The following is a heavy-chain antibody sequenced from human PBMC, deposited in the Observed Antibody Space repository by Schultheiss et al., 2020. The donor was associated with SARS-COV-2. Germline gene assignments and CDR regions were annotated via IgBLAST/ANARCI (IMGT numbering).Heavy chain of an antibody. V-gene: IGHV1-3*01. J-gene: IGHJ6*02. Sequence: ASVKVSCKASGGTFSSYAISWVRQAPGQGLEWMGGINAGNGNTKYSQKFQGRVTITRDTSASTAYMELSSLRSEDTAVYYCARVRGGYDWGRGNYYYYGMDVWGQGTTVTVSS. D-gene: IGHD5-12*01. CDR1: GGTFSSYA. CDR3: ARVRGGYDWGRGNYYYYGMDV. CDR2: INAGNGNT.